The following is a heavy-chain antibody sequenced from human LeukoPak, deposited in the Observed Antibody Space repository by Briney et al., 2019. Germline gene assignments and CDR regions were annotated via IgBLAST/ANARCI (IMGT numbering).Heavy chain of an antibody. Sequence: GESLKISCKGSGYSFTSYWIGWVRQMPGKGLEWMGIIYPGDSDTRYSPSFQGQVTISADKSISTAYLQWSSLKASDTAMYYCAKTAKNYYDSSGNDAFDIWGQGTMATVSS. J-gene: IGHJ3*02. CDR1: GYSFTSYW. CDR2: IYPGDSDT. V-gene: IGHV5-51*01. CDR3: AKTAKNYYDSSGNDAFDI. D-gene: IGHD3-22*01.